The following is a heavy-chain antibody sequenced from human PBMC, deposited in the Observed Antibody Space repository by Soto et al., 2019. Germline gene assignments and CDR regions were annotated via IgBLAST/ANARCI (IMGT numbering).Heavy chain of an antibody. CDR1: GGSFRNYV. D-gene: IGHD3-16*01. J-gene: IGHJ4*02. Sequence: QVQLVQSGAEVKKPGSSVKVSCRASGGSFRNYVMSWVRQAPGQGLEWMGGIIPVFETRTYAQKFQGRVTITADDSTSTVSMEMSNLRSEDTAVYYCARGGPDLATIGSFDYWGQGTLVTVSS. CDR3: ARGGPDLATIGSFDY. CDR2: IIPVFETR. V-gene: IGHV1-69*01.